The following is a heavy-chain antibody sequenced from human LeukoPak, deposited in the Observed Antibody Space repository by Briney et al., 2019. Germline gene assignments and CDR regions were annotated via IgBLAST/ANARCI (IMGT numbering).Heavy chain of an antibody. Sequence: ASVKVSCKASGYTFTSYDINWVRQATGQGLEWMGWMNPNSGNTGYAQKFQGRVTITRNTSISTAYMELSSLRSEDTAVYYCARGGAGYSSGWFRSYYMDVWGKGTTVTVSS. J-gene: IGHJ6*03. CDR3: ARGGAGYSSGWFRSYYMDV. CDR1: GYTFTSYD. D-gene: IGHD6-19*01. CDR2: MNPNSGNT. V-gene: IGHV1-8*03.